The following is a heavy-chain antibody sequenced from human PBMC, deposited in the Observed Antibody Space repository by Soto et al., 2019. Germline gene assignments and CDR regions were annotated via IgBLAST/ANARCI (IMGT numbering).Heavy chain of an antibody. J-gene: IGHJ6*02. CDR2: IYSGGST. CDR1: GFTVSSNY. Sequence: PGGSLRLSCAASGFTVSSNYMSWVRQAPGKGLEWVSVIYSGGSTYYADSVKGRFTISRDNSKNTLYLQMNSLRAEDTAVYYCARDELTDYYYGMDVWGQGTTVTVSS. CDR3: ARDELTDYYYGMDV. V-gene: IGHV3-53*01. D-gene: IGHD3-10*01.